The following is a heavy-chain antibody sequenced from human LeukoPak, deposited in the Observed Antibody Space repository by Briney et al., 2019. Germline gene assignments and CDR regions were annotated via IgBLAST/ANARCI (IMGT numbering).Heavy chain of an antibody. D-gene: IGHD2-2*02. J-gene: IGHJ3*02. Sequence: GGSLRLSCAAFGFTFSSYAMSWVRQAPGKGLEWVSGINWNGGSTGYADSVKGRFTISRDNAKNSLYLQMNSLRAEDTALYYCARRDIVVVPASILGAFDIWGQGTMVTVSS. CDR3: ARRDIVVVPASILGAFDI. V-gene: IGHV3-20*04. CDR1: GFTFSSYA. CDR2: INWNGGST.